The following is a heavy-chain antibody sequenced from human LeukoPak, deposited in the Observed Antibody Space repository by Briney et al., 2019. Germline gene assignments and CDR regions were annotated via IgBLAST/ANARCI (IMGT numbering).Heavy chain of an antibody. Sequence: ASVKVSCKASGYTFTSYGISWVRQAPGKGLEWMGGFDPEDGETIYAQKFQGRVTMTEDTSTDTAYMELSSLRSEDTAVYYCATEYYYDSSGSGAFDIWGQGTMVTVSS. CDR3: ATEYYYDSSGSGAFDI. D-gene: IGHD3-22*01. CDR2: FDPEDGET. CDR1: GYTFTSYG. J-gene: IGHJ3*02. V-gene: IGHV1-24*01.